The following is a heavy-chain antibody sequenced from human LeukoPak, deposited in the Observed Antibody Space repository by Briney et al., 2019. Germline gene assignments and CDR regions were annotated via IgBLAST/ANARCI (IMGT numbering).Heavy chain of an antibody. CDR3: ARDRPRIAAAGMRVFDY. CDR1: GGSISRYY. D-gene: IGHD6-13*01. Sequence: SETLSLTCTVSGGSISRYYWSWIRQPAGKGLEWIGRIYTSGSTNYNPSLKSRVTMSVDTSKNQFSLKLSSVTAADTAVYYCARDRPRIAAAGMRVFDYWGQGTLVTVSS. V-gene: IGHV4-4*07. J-gene: IGHJ4*02. CDR2: IYTSGST.